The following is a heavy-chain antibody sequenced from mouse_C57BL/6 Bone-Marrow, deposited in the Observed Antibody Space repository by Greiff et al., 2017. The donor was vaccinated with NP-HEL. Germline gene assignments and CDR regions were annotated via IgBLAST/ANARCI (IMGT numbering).Heavy chain of an antibody. V-gene: IGHV3-1*01. J-gene: IGHJ2*01. CDR1: GYSITSGYD. D-gene: IGHD1-1*01. CDR3: ARGGYYGSMYFDY. Sequence: EVKVVESGPGMVKPSQSLSLTCTVTGYSITSGYDWHWIRHFPGNKLEWMGYISYSGSTNYNPSLKSRISITHDTSKNHFFLKLNSVTTEDTATYYCARGGYYGSMYFDYWGQGTTLTVSS. CDR2: ISYSGST.